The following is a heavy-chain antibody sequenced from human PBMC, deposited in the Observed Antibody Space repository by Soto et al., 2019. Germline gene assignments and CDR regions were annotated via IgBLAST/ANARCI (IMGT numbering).Heavy chain of an antibody. D-gene: IGHD3-10*01. CDR1: GGSISSSSYY. V-gene: IGHV4-39*01. J-gene: IGHJ2*01. CDR3: ARRGYYGSGSYFAGYFDL. Sequence: QLQLQESGPGLVKPSETLSLTCTVSGGSISSSSYYWGWIRQPPGKGLEWIGSIYYSGSTYYNPSLKSRVTISVDTSKNQFSLKLSSVTAADTAVYYCARRGYYGSGSYFAGYFDLWGRGTLVTVSS. CDR2: IYYSGST.